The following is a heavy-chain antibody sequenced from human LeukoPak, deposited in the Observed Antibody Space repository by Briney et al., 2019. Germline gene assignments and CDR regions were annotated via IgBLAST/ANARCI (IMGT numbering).Heavy chain of an antibody. CDR1: GFTFSSYA. CDR2: ISYDGSNK. J-gene: IGHJ6*02. V-gene: IGHV3-30*04. Sequence: GGSLRLACAASGFTFSSYAMHWVRKAPGKGLERMAVISYDGSNKYYADSVKGRFTISRDKSKNSLELQMNSLRAEDMAEYYSARVMRLYSSGWYYGMDVWGQGTTVTVSS. D-gene: IGHD6-19*01. CDR3: ARVMRLYSSGWYYGMDV.